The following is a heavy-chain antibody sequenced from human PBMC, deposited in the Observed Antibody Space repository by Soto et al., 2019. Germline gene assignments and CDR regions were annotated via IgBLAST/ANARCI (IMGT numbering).Heavy chain of an antibody. CDR1: GFSLSTSGVG. CDR3: VHKGKNYYDSTGYEYYFDY. V-gene: IGHV2-5*02. Sequence: QITLKESGPTLVKPTQTLTLTCTFSGFSLSTSGVGVGWIRQPPGKALEWLALIYWDDDKRYSPSLKSRLTITKATSKNQVVLTMTNMDPVDTATYYCVHKGKNYYDSTGYEYYFDYWGQGTLVTVSS. CDR2: IYWDDDK. D-gene: IGHD3-22*01. J-gene: IGHJ4*02.